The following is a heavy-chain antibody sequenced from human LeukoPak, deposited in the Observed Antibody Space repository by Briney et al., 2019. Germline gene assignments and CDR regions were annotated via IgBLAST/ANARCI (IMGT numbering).Heavy chain of an antibody. J-gene: IGHJ4*02. CDR2: IRYDGSYN. CDR1: GSIFSSSG. CDR3: AKAMTTVTPFDY. D-gene: IGHD4-17*01. Sequence: GGSLRLSCAASGSIFSSSGMHWVRQAPGKGLEWVAFIRYDGSYNYYADSVKGRFTISRDSSKKTLYLQMNSLRVEDTAVYYCAKAMTTVTPFDYWGQGTLVTVSS. V-gene: IGHV3-30*02.